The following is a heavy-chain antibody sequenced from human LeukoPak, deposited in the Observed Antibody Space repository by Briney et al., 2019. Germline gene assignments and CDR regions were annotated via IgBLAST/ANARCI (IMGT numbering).Heavy chain of an antibody. CDR1: GGSISSGDYY. Sequence: PSETLSLTCTVSGGSISSGDYYWSWIRQPPGKGLEWIGYIYYSGSTYYNPSLKSRVTISVDTSKNQFSLKLSSVTAADTAVYYCARDRAAAGIPAIGYWGQGTLVTVSS. CDR2: IYYSGST. CDR3: ARDRAAAGIPAIGY. V-gene: IGHV4-30-4*01. J-gene: IGHJ4*02. D-gene: IGHD6-13*01.